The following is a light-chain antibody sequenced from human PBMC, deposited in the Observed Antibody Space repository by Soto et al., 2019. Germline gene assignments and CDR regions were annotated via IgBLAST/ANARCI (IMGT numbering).Light chain of an antibody. CDR2: GAS. Sequence: EVGLTQSPGTLSLSPGERATLSCRASQTVNNNYLAWYQQRPGLAPRLLIYGASTRATGIPDRFSGSGSGTDFTLTISSLEPEDFAVYYCQQYGSIPFTFGPGTKVDIK. CDR3: QQYGSIPFT. CDR1: QTVNNNY. J-gene: IGKJ3*01. V-gene: IGKV3-20*01.